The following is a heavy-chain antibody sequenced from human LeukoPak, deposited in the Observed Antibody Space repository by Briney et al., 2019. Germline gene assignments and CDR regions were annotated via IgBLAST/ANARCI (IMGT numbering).Heavy chain of an antibody. CDR1: GFTFSGSA. J-gene: IGHJ4*02. CDR2: IEQDGSEK. D-gene: IGHD5-18*01. Sequence: QPGGSLRLSCAASGFTFSGSAMHWVRQAPGKGLEWVASIEQDGSEKYYVDSVKGRFTISRDNAKNSLFLQMNSLRAEDTAVYYCAKGHTSLAPGGQGALVTDSS. V-gene: IGHV3-7*01. CDR3: AKGHTSLAP.